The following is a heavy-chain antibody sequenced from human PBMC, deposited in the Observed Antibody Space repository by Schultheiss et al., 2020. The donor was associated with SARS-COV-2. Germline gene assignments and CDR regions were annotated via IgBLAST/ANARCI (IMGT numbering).Heavy chain of an antibody. V-gene: IGHV6-1*01. D-gene: IGHD3-10*01. CDR3: ARGAFWFGEPSGFDF. CDR2: TYYRSKWYN. Sequence: SQTLSLTCAISGDSVSSNSAAWNWIRQSPSRGLEWLGRTYYRSKWYNDYAVSVKSRISINPDTSKNRFSLQLNSVTPEDTAVYFCARGAFWFGEPSGFDFWGQGTLVTVSS. CDR1: GDSVSSNSAA. J-gene: IGHJ4*02.